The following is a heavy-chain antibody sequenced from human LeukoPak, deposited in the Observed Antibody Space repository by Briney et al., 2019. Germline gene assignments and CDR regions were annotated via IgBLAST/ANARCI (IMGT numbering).Heavy chain of an antibody. CDR2: ISWNSGSI. J-gene: IGHJ5*02. D-gene: IGHD3-10*01. CDR1: GFTFDDYA. Sequence: PGGSLRLSCAASGFTFDDYAMHWVRQAPGKGLEWVSGISWNSGSIVYADSVKGRFTISRDNAKNSLYLQMNSLRAEDTALYYCAKGLYGSGSYPLGWFDPWGQGTLVTVSS. CDR3: AKGLYGSGSYPLGWFDP. V-gene: IGHV3-9*01.